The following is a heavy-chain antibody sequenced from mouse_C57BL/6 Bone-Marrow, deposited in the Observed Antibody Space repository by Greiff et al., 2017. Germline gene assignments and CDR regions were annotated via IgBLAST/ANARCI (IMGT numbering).Heavy chain of an antibody. V-gene: IGHV1-59*01. CDR2: IDPSDSYT. D-gene: IGHD2-2*01. J-gene: IGHJ3*01. CDR1: GYTFTSYW. Sequence: QVQLKQPGAELVRPGTSVKLSCKASGYTFTSYWMHWVKQRPGQGLEWIGVIDPSDSYTNYNQKFKGKATLTVDTSSSTAYMQLSSLTSEDSAVYYCAREGDPGLVAYWGQGTLVTVSA. CDR3: AREGDPGLVAY.